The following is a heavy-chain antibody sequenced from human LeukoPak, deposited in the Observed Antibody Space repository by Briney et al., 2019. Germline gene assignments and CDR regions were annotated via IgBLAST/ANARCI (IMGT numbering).Heavy chain of an antibody. D-gene: IGHD3-22*01. V-gene: IGHV1-69*05. Sequence: VASVKVSCKASRGNFISYAISWLLQAPGQGLEWMGGIDPIFGTANYAQKFQGRVTITTDESTSTAYMEPSSPRSEDTAVYYCARGRSDSSVYSNWFDPCGQGTLVTVSS. CDR2: IDPIFGTA. J-gene: IGHJ5*02. CDR3: ARGRSDSSVYSNWFDP. CDR1: RGNFISYA.